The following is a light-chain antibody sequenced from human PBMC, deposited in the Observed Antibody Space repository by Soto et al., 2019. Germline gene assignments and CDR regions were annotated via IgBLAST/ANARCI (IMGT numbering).Light chain of an antibody. CDR2: DAS. CDR1: QSIAKS. J-gene: IGKJ1*01. CDR3: QQYNDYSTWT. V-gene: IGKV1-5*01. Sequence: DIQVTQSPSYLSASVGDRVTITCRASQSIAKSLNWYQQKPGKAPKLLIYDASSLESGVSSRFSGSGFGTEFTLTISSLQPDDFATYYCQQYNDYSTWTFGQGTKVDIK.